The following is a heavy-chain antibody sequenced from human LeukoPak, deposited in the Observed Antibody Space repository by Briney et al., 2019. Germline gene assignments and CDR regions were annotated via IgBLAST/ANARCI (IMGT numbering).Heavy chain of an antibody. CDR2: IYTSGST. D-gene: IGHD3-10*01. CDR1: GGSISSYY. Sequence: PSETLSLTCTVSGGSISSYYWSWIRQPAGKGLEWIGRIYTSGSTNYNPSLKSRVTMSVDTSKNQFSLKLSSVTAADTAVYYCARDRMVRGVNAFDIWGQGTMVTVSS. J-gene: IGHJ3*02. CDR3: ARDRMVRGVNAFDI. V-gene: IGHV4-4*07.